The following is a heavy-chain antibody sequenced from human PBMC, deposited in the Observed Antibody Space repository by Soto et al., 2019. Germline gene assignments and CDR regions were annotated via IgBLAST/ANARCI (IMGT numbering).Heavy chain of an antibody. CDR3: AVAVAGQTAIGY. CDR2: INSDGSST. Sequence: PGESLKISCKGYGYSFTSYWMHWVRQAPGKGLVWVSRINSDGSSTSYADSVKGRFTISRDNAKNTLYLQMNSLRAEDTAVYYCAVAVAGQTAIGYWGQGTLVTVPS. D-gene: IGHD6-19*01. CDR1: GYSFTSYW. V-gene: IGHV3-74*01. J-gene: IGHJ4*02.